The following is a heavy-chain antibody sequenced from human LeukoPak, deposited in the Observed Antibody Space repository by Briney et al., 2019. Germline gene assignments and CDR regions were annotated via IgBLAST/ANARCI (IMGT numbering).Heavy chain of an antibody. CDR2: ISYDGSNK. Sequence: GGSLRLSCAASGFTFSSYAMHWVRQAPGKGLEWVAVISYDGSNKYYADSVKGRFTISRDNSKNTLYLQMNSLRAEDTAVYYCARVEAAAGMWFDPWGQGTLVTVSS. D-gene: IGHD6-13*01. J-gene: IGHJ5*02. CDR1: GFTFSSYA. CDR3: ARVEAAAGMWFDP. V-gene: IGHV3-30-3*01.